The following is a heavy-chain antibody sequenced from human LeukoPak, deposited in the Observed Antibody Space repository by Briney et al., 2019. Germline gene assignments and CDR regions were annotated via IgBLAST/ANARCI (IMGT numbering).Heavy chain of an antibody. CDR1: GYTFTSYG. V-gene: IGHV1-18*01. J-gene: IGHJ4*02. D-gene: IGHD5-18*01. CDR3: ARDAMDTAMVLYYFDY. CDR2: ISAYNGNT. Sequence: GASVKVSCKASGYTFTSYGISWVRQAPGQGLEWMGCISAYNGNTNYAQKLQGRVTMTTDTSTSTAYMDLRSLRSDDTAVYYCARDAMDTAMVLYYFDYWGQGALVTVSS.